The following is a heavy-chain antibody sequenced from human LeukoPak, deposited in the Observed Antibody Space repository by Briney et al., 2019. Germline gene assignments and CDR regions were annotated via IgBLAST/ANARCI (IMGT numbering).Heavy chain of an antibody. CDR2: INPNSGGT. Sequence: ASVKVSCKASGYTFTGYYMHWVRQAPGQGLERMGRINPNSGGTNYAQKFQGRVTMTRDTSISTAYMELSRLRSDDTAVYYCARDRCSSRSCYLTITQRGYFDLWGRGTVVTVSS. D-gene: IGHD2-2*01. CDR3: ARDRCSSRSCYLTITQRGYFDL. CDR1: GYTFTGYY. V-gene: IGHV1-2*06. J-gene: IGHJ2*01.